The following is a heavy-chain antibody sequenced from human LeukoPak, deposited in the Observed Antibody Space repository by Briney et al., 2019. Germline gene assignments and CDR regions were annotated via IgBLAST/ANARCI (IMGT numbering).Heavy chain of an antibody. J-gene: IGHJ6*02. CDR2: ISSSSSYI. Sequence: PGGSLRLSCAASGFTVSSNYMSWVRQAPGKGLEWVSSISSSSSYIYYADSVKGRFTISRDNAKNSLYLQMNSLRAEDTAVYYCARDNRFFGLDVWGQGTTVTVSS. CDR1: GFTVSSNY. CDR3: ARDNRFFGLDV. V-gene: IGHV3-21*01. D-gene: IGHD3-10*01.